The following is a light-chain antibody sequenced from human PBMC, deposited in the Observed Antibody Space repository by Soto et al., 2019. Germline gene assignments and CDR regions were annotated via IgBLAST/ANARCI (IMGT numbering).Light chain of an antibody. J-gene: IGKJ3*01. CDR1: QSVSSSY. V-gene: IGKV3-20*01. Sequence: EIVLTQSPGTLSLSPGERATLSCRASQSVSSSYLAWYQQKPGQAPRLLIYGASSRATGIPDRFSGSGSGTDLTLTISRLEPEYFAVYYCQQYGSSPFTFGPGTKVDIK. CDR3: QQYGSSPFT. CDR2: GAS.